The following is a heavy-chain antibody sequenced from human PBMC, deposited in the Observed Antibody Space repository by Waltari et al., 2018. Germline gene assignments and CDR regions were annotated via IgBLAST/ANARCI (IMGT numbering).Heavy chain of an antibody. CDR3: ASSPLTGTTDY. V-gene: IGHV1-46*01. Sequence: QVQLVQSGAEVKKPGASVTVSCKASGYTFTSYYMHWVRQAPGQGLEWMGIINPSGGSTSYAQKFQGRVTMTRDTSTSTVYMELSSLRSEDTAVYYCASSPLTGTTDYWGQGTLVTVSS. CDR2: INPSGGST. CDR1: GYTFTSYY. D-gene: IGHD1-20*01. J-gene: IGHJ4*02.